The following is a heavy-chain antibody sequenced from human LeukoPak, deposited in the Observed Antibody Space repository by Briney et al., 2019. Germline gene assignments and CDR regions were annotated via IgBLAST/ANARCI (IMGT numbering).Heavy chain of an antibody. Sequence: PSETLSLTCTVSGGSISGYYWSWIRQPPGKGLEYIGYIYYSGSTNYNPSLKSRVTVSVDTSKNQFSLKLSSVTAADTAVYYCARQVGIFSATDYWGQGTLVTVSS. CDR1: GGSISGYY. CDR3: ARQVGIFSATDY. J-gene: IGHJ4*02. D-gene: IGHD3-3*01. CDR2: IYYSGST. V-gene: IGHV4-59*01.